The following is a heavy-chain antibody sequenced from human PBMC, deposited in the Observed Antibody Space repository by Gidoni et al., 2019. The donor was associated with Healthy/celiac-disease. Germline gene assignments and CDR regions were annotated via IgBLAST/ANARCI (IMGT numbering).Heavy chain of an antibody. V-gene: IGHV3-23*01. CDR3: AKAVWLPNILTGYYMGPPFDY. D-gene: IGHD3-9*01. CDR2: ISGSGGST. Sequence: EVQLLESGGGLVQPGGSLRLSCAASGFTFSSYAMSWVRQAPGKGLEWVSAISGSGGSTYYADSVKGRFTISRDNSKNTLYLQMNSLRAEDTAVYYCAKAVWLPNILTGYYMGPPFDYWGQGTLVTVSS. CDR1: GFTFSSYA. J-gene: IGHJ4*02.